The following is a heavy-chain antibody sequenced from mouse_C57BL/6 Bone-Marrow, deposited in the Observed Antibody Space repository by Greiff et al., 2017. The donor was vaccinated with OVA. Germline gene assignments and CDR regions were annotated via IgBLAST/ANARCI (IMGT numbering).Heavy chain of an antibody. CDR2: IRNKANGYTT. CDR3: ARDATVVAKALDY. CDR1: GFTFTDYY. Sequence: EVKLVESGGGLVQPGGSLSLSCAASGFTFTDYYMSWVRQPPGKALEWLGFIRNKANGYTTEYSASVKGRFTISRDNSQSILYLQMNALRAEDSATYYCARDATVVAKALDYWGQGTSVTVSS. D-gene: IGHD1-1*01. J-gene: IGHJ4*01. V-gene: IGHV7-3*01.